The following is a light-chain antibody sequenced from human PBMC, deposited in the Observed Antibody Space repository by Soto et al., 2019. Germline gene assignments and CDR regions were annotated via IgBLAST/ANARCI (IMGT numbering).Light chain of an antibody. J-gene: IGKJ5*01. Sequence: ESVLTQSPGTVSLSPVEIATLSFMASQSVSSNYLAWYQQKPGQAPRLLIYGASTRATGIPDRFSGSGSGTDFTLTISSLEPEDFAVYYCQQRNNWRDTFGQGTRLEIK. CDR1: QSVSSNY. CDR2: GAS. CDR3: QQRNNWRDT. V-gene: IGKV3D-20*02.